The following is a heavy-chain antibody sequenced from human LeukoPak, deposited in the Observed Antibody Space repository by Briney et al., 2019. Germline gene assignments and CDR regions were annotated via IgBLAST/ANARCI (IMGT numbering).Heavy chain of an antibody. CDR3: ARDLYYYGSGNYVPGFPDY. Sequence: SETLSLTCAVYGGSFSGYYWSWIRQPPGKGLEWIGEINHSGSTNYNPSLKSRVTISVDTSKNQFSLKLSSVTAADTAVYYCARDLYYYGSGNYVPGFPDYWGQGTLVTVSS. V-gene: IGHV4-34*01. CDR1: GGSFSGYY. D-gene: IGHD3-10*01. CDR2: INHSGST. J-gene: IGHJ4*02.